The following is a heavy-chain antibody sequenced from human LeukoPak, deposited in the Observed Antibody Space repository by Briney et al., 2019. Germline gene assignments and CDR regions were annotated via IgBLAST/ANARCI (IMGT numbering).Heavy chain of an antibody. J-gene: IGHJ5*02. V-gene: IGHV3-23*01. D-gene: IGHD2-2*01. CDR3: AKDRGIVVVGRFDP. CDR2: ISGSGGTA. Sequence: GGSLRLSCAASGFTFSDSAMTWVRQAPGKGLEWVSSISGSGGTAYHADSVKGRFTISRDNSKKTLYLQMNNLRAEDTASYYCAKDRGIVVVGRFDPWGQGTLVTVSS. CDR1: GFTFSDSA.